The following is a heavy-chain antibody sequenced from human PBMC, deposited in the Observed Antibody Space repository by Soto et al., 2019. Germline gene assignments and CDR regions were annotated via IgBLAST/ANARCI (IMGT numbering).Heavy chain of an antibody. CDR3: AKDGYIGRQLVRGRVY. Sequence: PGGSLRLSCAASGFTFSSYAMSWVRQAPGKGLEWVSAISGSGGSTYYADSVKGRFTISRDNSKNTLYLQMNSLRAEDTAVYYCAKDGYIGRQLVRGRVYWGQGTLVTVSS. V-gene: IGHV3-23*01. D-gene: IGHD6-13*01. CDR2: ISGSGGST. CDR1: GFTFSSYA. J-gene: IGHJ4*02.